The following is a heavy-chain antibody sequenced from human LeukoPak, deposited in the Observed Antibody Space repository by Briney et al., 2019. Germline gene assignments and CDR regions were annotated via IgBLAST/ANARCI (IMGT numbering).Heavy chain of an antibody. CDR1: GFTFSSYA. V-gene: IGHV3-23*01. CDR2: ISGSGGST. J-gene: IGHJ6*03. CDR3: AKDHSYYYYYMDV. Sequence: PGGSLRLSCAASGFTFSSYAMSWVRQAPGKGLEWVSAISGSGGSTYYADSVKGRFTISRDNSKNTLYLQMNSLRAEDTALYYCAKDHSYYYYYMDVWGKGTTVTVSS.